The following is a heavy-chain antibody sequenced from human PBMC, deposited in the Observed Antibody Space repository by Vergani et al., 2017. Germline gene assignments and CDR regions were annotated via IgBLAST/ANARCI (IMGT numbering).Heavy chain of an antibody. V-gene: IGHV1-69*13. J-gene: IGHJ5*02. Sequence: QVPLVQSGAEVKTPGASVKVSCKASGDTFSNYAIPWVRQAPGQGRQWMGRMIPTFDSKNYAPRVQGRVTLTADASASTAYRELTRLTSEDTAVYFCARWATYFYSGGYAVTWGQGTLVTVS. D-gene: IGHD3-22*01. CDR3: ARWATYFYSGGYAVT. CDR1: GDTFSNYA. CDR2: MIPTFDSK.